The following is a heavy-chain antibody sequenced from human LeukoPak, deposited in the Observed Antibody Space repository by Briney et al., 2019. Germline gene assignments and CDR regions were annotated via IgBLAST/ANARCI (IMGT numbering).Heavy chain of an antibody. CDR1: GFTFSSYG. V-gene: IGHV3-30*03. J-gene: IGHJ4*02. Sequence: GGSLRLSCAASGFTFSSYGMHWVRQAPGKGLEWVAVISVDGSNEYYADSVKGRFTISRDNAKSSLYLQMSSLRVEDTAVYYCARLVGDRTIYGYWGQGTLVTVSS. CDR3: ARLVGDRTIYGY. D-gene: IGHD1-26*01. CDR2: ISVDGSNE.